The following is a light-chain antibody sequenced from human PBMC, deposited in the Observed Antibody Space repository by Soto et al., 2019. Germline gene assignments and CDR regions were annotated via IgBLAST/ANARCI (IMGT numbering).Light chain of an antibody. V-gene: IGLV2-8*01. Sequence: QSALTQPPSASGSPGQSVTISCTGTSSDVGGYNYVSWYQQHPGKAPKLMIYEVSKRPSGVPDRFSGSKSGNTASLTVSGLQAEDEADYYRSSYAGSIHYVFGTGTKLTVL. CDR2: EVS. CDR1: SSDVGGYNY. CDR3: SSYAGSIHYV. J-gene: IGLJ1*01.